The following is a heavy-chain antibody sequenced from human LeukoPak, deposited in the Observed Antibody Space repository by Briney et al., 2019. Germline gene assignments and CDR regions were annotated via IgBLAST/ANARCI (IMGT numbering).Heavy chain of an antibody. J-gene: IGHJ4*02. D-gene: IGHD1-26*01. Sequence: SETLSLTCAVSGGSISSGGYSWSWIRQPPGKGLEWIGYIYHSGSTYYNPSLKSRVTISVDRSKNQFSLKLSSVTAADTAVYYCASTPSGTFDYWGQGTLVTVSS. CDR2: IYHSGST. V-gene: IGHV4-30-2*01. CDR1: GGSISSGGYS. CDR3: ASTPSGTFDY.